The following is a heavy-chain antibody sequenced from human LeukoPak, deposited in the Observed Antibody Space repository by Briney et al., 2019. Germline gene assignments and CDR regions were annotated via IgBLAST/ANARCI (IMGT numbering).Heavy chain of an antibody. V-gene: IGHV4-59*04. CDR2: IDYSGTT. CDR1: GGSISSYY. Sequence: SETLSLTCTVSGGSISSYYWSWIRQPPGKGLEWIGNIDYSGTTNYNPSLKSRVFMSVDTSKRQFSLKLRSVTGTDTAVYYCARRTFTRGEPFDYWGQGTLVTVSS. CDR3: ARRTFTRGEPFDY. J-gene: IGHJ4*02. D-gene: IGHD3-10*01.